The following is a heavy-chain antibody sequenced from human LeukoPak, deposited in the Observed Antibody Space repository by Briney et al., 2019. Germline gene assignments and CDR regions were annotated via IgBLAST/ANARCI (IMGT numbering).Heavy chain of an antibody. CDR3: ARVHSIVVVPAAITIFGVVIIPHEYYFDY. Sequence: PSETLSLTCIVSVYSISSGYYWGWIRQPPGKGLEWIGSIYHSGSTFYNPSPRSRVTISVDTSKNQFSLKLRSVTAADTAVYYCARVHSIVVVPAAITIFGVVIIPHEYYFDYWGQGTLVTVSS. CDR2: IYHSGST. D-gene: IGHD3-3*01. V-gene: IGHV4-38-2*02. CDR1: VYSISSGYY. J-gene: IGHJ4*02.